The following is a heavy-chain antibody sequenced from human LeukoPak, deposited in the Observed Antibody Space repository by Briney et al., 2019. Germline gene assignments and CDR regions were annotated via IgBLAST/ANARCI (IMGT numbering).Heavy chain of an antibody. CDR3: ARASRNRSWYIDDC. CDR2: INSDGINT. CDR1: GFTFSNYW. V-gene: IGHV3-74*01. Sequence: GSLRLSCAASGFTFSNYWMHWVRQAPGKGLVWVSRINSDGINTSYADSVKGRFTISRDNAKNSLYLQMHSLTAEDTAVYYCARASRNRSWYIDDCWGQGTLVTVSS. D-gene: IGHD6-13*01. J-gene: IGHJ4*02.